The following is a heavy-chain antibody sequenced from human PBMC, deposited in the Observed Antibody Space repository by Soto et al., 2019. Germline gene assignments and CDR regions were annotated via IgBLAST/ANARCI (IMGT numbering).Heavy chain of an antibody. J-gene: IGHJ4*02. CDR2: ISSTSSYT. CDR1: GFTFSDYY. D-gene: IGHD2-8*01. Sequence: QVQLVESGGGLVKPGGSLRLSCAASGFTFSDYYMSWIRQAPGKGLEWVSYISSTSSYTNYADSVKGRFTISRDNAKNSLYLQMNSLRAEDTAVYYCARDSTGRRAVYDYWGQGTLVTVSS. CDR3: ARDSTGRRAVYDY. V-gene: IGHV3-11*05.